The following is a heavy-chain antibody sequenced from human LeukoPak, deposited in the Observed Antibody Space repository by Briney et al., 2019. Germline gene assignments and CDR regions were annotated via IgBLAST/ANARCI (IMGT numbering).Heavy chain of an antibody. D-gene: IGHD3-3*01. J-gene: IGHJ6*02. CDR1: GFTFSSYW. CDR3: ARDLPYYDFWSGYSRSLYGMDV. Sequence: GGSLRLSCAASGFTFSSYWMSWVRQAPGKGLEWVANIKQDGSEKYYVDSVKGRFTISRDNAKNSLYLQMNSLRAEDTAVYYCARDLPYYDFWSGYSRSLYGMDVWGQGTTVTVSS. CDR2: IKQDGSEK. V-gene: IGHV3-7*01.